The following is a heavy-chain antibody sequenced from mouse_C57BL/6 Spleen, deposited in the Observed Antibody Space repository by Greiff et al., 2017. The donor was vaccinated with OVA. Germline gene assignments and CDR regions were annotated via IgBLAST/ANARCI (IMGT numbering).Heavy chain of an antibody. Sequence: QVQLQQSGAELVRPGASVTLSCKASGYTFTDYEMHWVKQTPVHGLEWIGAIDPETGGTAYNQKFKGKAILTADKSSSTAYMELRSLTSEDSAVYYCTRWYYGSSGFAYWGQGTLVTVSA. CDR1: GYTFTDYE. J-gene: IGHJ3*01. CDR3: TRWYYGSSGFAY. V-gene: IGHV1-15*01. D-gene: IGHD1-1*01. CDR2: IDPETGGT.